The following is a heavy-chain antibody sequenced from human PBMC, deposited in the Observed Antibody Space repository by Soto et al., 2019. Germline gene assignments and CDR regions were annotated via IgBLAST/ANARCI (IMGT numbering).Heavy chain of an antibody. Sequence: PGGSLRLPCAASGFTFSSYAMSWVRQAPGKGLEWVSAISGSGGSTYYADSVKGRFTISRDNSKNTLYLQMNSLRAEDTAVYYCAKGPSYGDYLGRDWYFDLWGRGTLVTVSS. CDR1: GFTFSSYA. J-gene: IGHJ2*01. V-gene: IGHV3-23*01. CDR3: AKGPSYGDYLGRDWYFDL. CDR2: ISGSGGST. D-gene: IGHD4-17*01.